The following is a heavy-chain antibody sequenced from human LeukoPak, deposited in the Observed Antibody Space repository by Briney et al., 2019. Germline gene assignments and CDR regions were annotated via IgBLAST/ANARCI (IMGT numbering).Heavy chain of an antibody. J-gene: IGHJ4*02. Sequence: SETLSLTCTVSGGSLSNSSFYWGWIRQPPGKGLEWITTIYYSGSTYYNPSLKSRVTISVDMSKNQFYLKLSSVTAADTAVYYCARSRIAAVTSYVGLDYWGQGTLVTVSS. V-gene: IGHV4-39*07. CDR3: ARSRIAAVTSYVGLDY. CDR2: IYYSGST. D-gene: IGHD6-13*01. CDR1: GGSLSNSSFY.